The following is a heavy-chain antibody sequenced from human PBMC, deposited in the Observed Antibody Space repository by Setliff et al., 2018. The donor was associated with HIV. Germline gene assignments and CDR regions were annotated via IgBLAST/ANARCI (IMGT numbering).Heavy chain of an antibody. CDR2: IRSKIDGETT. J-gene: IGHJ4*02. V-gene: IGHV3-15*01. CDR1: GFSFGNAW. D-gene: IGHD6-19*01. Sequence: LRLSCAASGFSFGNAWMSWVRQAAGKGLEWVGRIRSKIDGETTDYAAPVKGRFTISRDDSKNTLYLQMNSLKTEDTAVYYCSTDLPSSGFFPDYWGQGTLVTVSS. CDR3: STDLPSSGFFPDY.